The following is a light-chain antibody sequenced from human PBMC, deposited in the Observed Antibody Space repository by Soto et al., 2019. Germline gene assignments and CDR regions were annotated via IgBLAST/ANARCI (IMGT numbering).Light chain of an antibody. CDR2: GAS. Sequence: EIVMTQSPAPLSVSPGERATLSCRASQSVSSNLAWYQQKPGQAPRLLINGASTRATGIPTRFSGSGSGTEFTLTISSLQSEDFAVYYCQQYNNWPLTFGQGTRLEIK. J-gene: IGKJ5*01. CDR1: QSVSSN. V-gene: IGKV3-15*01. CDR3: QQYNNWPLT.